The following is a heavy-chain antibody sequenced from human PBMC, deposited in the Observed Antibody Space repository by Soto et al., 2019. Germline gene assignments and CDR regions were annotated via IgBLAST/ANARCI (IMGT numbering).Heavy chain of an antibody. J-gene: IGHJ6*02. CDR1: GGSFSGYY. CDR2: INHSGST. CDR3: ARVYCSGGSCYSYYYYGMDV. V-gene: IGHV4-34*01. Sequence: SETLSLTCAVYGGSFSGYYWSWIRQPPGKGLEWIGEINHSGSTNYNPSLKSRVTISVDTSRNQFSLKLSSVTAADTAVYYCARVYCSGGSCYSYYYYGMDVWGQGTTVTVSS. D-gene: IGHD2-15*01.